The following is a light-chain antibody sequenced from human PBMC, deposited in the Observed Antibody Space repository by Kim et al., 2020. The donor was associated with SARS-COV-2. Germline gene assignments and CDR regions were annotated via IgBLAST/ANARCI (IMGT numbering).Light chain of an antibody. CDR3: QQYNNWLT. J-gene: IGKJ4*01. CDR1: QSVSSS. V-gene: IGKV3D-15*01. CDR2: GAS. Sequence: DIVMTQSPATLSLSPGDTAIVSCRASQSVSSSLAWYQQKRGQPPRLLMYGASTRAAGIPARFSGSGSGTDFPLTITRLQSEDFAIYFCQQYNNWLTFGGGTKVDIK.